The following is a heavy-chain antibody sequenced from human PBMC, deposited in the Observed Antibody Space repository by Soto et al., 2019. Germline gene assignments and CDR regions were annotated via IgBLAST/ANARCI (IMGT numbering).Heavy chain of an antibody. V-gene: IGHV4-31*03. D-gene: IGHD1-20*01. CDR2: IYYSGST. Sequence: PSETLSLTCTVSGGSISSGGYYWSWIRQHPGNGLEWIGYIYYSGSTYYNPSLKSRVTISVDTSKNQFSLKLSSVTAADTAVYYCARGPKYNWNDPYNWFDPWGQGTLVTVSS. CDR3: ARGPKYNWNDPYNWFDP. J-gene: IGHJ5*02. CDR1: GGSISSGGYY.